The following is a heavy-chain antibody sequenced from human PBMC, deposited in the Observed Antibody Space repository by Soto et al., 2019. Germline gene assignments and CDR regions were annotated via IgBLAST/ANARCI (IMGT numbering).Heavy chain of an antibody. CDR2: IYYSGST. CDR1: GGSISSYY. V-gene: IGHV4-59*01. J-gene: IGHJ6*02. CDR3: ARVSLRYSDWSRMDYYYYGMDV. Sequence: SETLSLTCSVSGGSISSYYWSWIRQPPGKGLEWIGYIYYSGSTNYNPSLKSRVTISVDTSKNQFSLKLSSVTAADTAVYYCARVSLRYSDWSRMDYYYYGMDVWGQGTTVTVSS. D-gene: IGHD3-9*01.